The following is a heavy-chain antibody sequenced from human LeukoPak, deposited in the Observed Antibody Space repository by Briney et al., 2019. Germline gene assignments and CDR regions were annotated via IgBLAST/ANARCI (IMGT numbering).Heavy chain of an antibody. CDR2: IRNKANSYTT. D-gene: IGHD2-21*02. Sequence: PGGSLRLSCAASGFTFSDHYMDWVRQAPGKGLEWVGRIRNKANSYTTQYAASVKVRFTISRDDSQNSLYLQMNSLKTEDPAVYYCASGGKLSYCGGDCYLFDYWGQGTLVTVSS. CDR3: ASGGKLSYCGGDCYLFDY. CDR1: GFTFSDHY. J-gene: IGHJ4*02. V-gene: IGHV3-72*01.